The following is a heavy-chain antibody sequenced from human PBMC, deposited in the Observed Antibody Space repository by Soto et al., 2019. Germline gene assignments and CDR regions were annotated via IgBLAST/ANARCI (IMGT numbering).Heavy chain of an antibody. CDR2: ISASGSKT. CDR1: GFSFSSYD. Sequence: EVQLLESGGGLVQPGGSLRLSCAASGFSFSSYDMSWVRQAPGKGPEWVSGISASGSKTYYRDSVKGRSTISRDNSKHKLYLQMNSLRAEDSAIYYCAKDPNGDYVGAFDIWGQGTVVTVSS. V-gene: IGHV3-23*01. J-gene: IGHJ3*02. D-gene: IGHD4-17*01. CDR3: AKDPNGDYVGAFDI.